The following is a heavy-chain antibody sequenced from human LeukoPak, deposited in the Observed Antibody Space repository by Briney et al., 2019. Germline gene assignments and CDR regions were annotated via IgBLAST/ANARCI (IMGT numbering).Heavy chain of an antibody. CDR2: ISAYNGNT. V-gene: IGHV1-18*01. D-gene: IGHD6-19*01. J-gene: IGHJ3*02. Sequence: GASVKVSCKASGYTFTSYGISWVRQAPGQGLEWMGWISAYNGNTNYAQKLQGRVTMTTDTSTSTACMELRSLRSDDTAVYYCARVGYSSGWLLLKKSLDAFDIWGQGTMVTVSS. CDR1: GYTFTSYG. CDR3: ARVGYSSGWLLLKKSLDAFDI.